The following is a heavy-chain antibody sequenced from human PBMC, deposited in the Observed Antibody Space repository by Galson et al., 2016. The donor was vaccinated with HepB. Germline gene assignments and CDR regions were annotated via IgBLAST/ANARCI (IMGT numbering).Heavy chain of an antibody. Sequence: SLRLSCAASGFTFSNYGMHWVRQAPGKGLEWVAVIWYDGSQKYYGDSVKGRFTISKDNSKNTLFLQMNSLRAEDTAVYYCARDFGWLQLDHWGQGTLVTVSS. J-gene: IGHJ4*02. D-gene: IGHD5-24*01. CDR3: ARDFGWLQLDH. CDR2: IWYDGSQK. V-gene: IGHV3-33*01. CDR1: GFTFSNYG.